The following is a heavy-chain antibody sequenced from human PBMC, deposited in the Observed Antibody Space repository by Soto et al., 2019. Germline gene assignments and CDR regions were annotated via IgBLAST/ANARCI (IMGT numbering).Heavy chain of an antibody. CDR2: INSDGSST. CDR1: GFTFSSYW. D-gene: IGHD3-3*01. Sequence: PGGSLRLSCAASGFTFSSYWMHWVRQAPGKGLVWVSRINSDGSSTSYADSVKGRFTISRDNAKNTLYLQMNSLRAEDTAVYYCARAFRITIFGVVILDYYYYYGMDVWGQGTTVTVSS. V-gene: IGHV3-74*01. CDR3: ARAFRITIFGVVILDYYYYYGMDV. J-gene: IGHJ6*02.